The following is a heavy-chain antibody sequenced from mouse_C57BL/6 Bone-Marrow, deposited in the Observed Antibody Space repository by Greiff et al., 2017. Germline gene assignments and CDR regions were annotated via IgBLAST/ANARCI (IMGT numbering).Heavy chain of an antibody. Sequence: VQLKESGAELVRPGASVKLSCTASGFNINDDYMPWVKQRPEQGLEWIGWIDPENGDTEYASKFQGKATITADTSSNTAYLQLSRLTSEDTAVYNCTQVYYGNGAWFAYGGQGTRVTVSA. CDR3: TQVYYGNGAWFAY. D-gene: IGHD2-1*01. CDR2: IDPENGDT. V-gene: IGHV14-4*01. J-gene: IGHJ3*01. CDR1: GFNINDDY.